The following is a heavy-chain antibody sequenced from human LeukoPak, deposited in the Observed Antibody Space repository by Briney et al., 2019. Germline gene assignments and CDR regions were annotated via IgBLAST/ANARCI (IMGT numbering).Heavy chain of an antibody. V-gene: IGHV3-48*04. CDR1: GFTFSSYS. J-gene: IGHJ4*02. D-gene: IGHD3-22*01. CDR3: ARWRQYYYDSSGYGY. Sequence: GGSLRLSCAASGFTFSSYSMNWVRQAPGKGLEWVSYISSSSSTIYYADSVKGRFTISRDNAKNSLYLQMNSLRAEDTAVYYCARWRQYYYDSSGYGYWGQGTLVTVSS. CDR2: ISSSSSTI.